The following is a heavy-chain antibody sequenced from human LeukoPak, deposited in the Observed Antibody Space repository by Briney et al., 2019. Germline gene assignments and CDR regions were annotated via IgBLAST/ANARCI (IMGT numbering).Heavy chain of an antibody. V-gene: IGHV4-30-4*01. CDR1: GCSISSGDYY. D-gene: IGHD3-9*01. CDR2: IYYSGST. CDR3: ASCRYFDWLLSPWFDY. Sequence: SQTLSLTCTVSGCSISSGDYYWSWIRQPPGKGLEWIGYIYYSGSTYYTPSLKSRVTISVDTSKNQFSLKLSSVTAADTAGYYCASCRYFDWLLSPWFDYWGQGTLVTVSS. J-gene: IGHJ4*02.